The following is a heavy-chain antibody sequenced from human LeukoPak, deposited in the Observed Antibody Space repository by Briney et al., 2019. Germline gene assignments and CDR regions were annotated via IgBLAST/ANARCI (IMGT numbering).Heavy chain of an antibody. D-gene: IGHD3-22*01. Sequence: GGSLRLSCAASGFTFSSYWMSWVRQAPGKGLEWVGNIKQDGSEKYYVDSVKGRFTISRDNAKNSLYLQMNSLRAEDTAVYYCAREVNYYDSSGDNWFDPWGQGTLVTVSS. J-gene: IGHJ5*02. CDR3: AREVNYYDSSGDNWFDP. CDR1: GFTFSSYW. CDR2: IKQDGSEK. V-gene: IGHV3-7*01.